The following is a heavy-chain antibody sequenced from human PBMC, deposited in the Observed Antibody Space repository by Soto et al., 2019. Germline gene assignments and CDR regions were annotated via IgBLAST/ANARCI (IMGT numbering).Heavy chain of an antibody. D-gene: IGHD3-16*02. CDR3: ARRGYVWGSYRYMAPDAFDI. CDR1: GGTFSSYA. J-gene: IGHJ3*02. V-gene: IGHV1-69*06. Sequence: GPPVKVSCKASGGTFSSYAISWVRQAPGQGLEWMGGIIPIFGTANYAHKFQGRATITADKSTSTAYMELSSLRSEDTAVYYCARRGYVWGSYRYMAPDAFDIWGQGKMVTVSS. CDR2: IIPIFGTA.